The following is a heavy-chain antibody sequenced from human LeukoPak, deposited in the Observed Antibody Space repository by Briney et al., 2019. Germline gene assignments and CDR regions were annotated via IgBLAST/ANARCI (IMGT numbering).Heavy chain of an antibody. CDR2: ISAYNGNT. J-gene: IGHJ5*02. CDR3: AREFRRGGSYVFDP. V-gene: IGHV1-18*01. D-gene: IGHD1-26*01. Sequence: ASVKVSCKASGGTFSSYAISWVRQAPGQGLEWMGWISAYNGNTNYAQKLQGRVTRTTDTSTSTAYMELRSLRSDDTAVYYCAREFRRGGSYVFDPWGQGTLVTVSS. CDR1: GGTFSSYA.